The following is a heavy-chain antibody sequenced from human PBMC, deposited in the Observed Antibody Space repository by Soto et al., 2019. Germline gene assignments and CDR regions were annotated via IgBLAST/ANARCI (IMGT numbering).Heavy chain of an antibody. CDR1: GGTLGCFY. J-gene: IGHJ4*02. D-gene: IGHD3-3*01. CDR2: INHVGIT. V-gene: IGHV4-34*01. CDR3: ARAHDFWGGRQHPIDS. Sequence: SSETMPLSCAVYGGTLGCFYWPLIRQSPGKGLEWLGDINHVGITNYNPSLKSRVSIPVDTSKSQFTLKLSSVTDADTAVYYCARAHDFWGGRQHPIDSWGQGTLVTVSS.